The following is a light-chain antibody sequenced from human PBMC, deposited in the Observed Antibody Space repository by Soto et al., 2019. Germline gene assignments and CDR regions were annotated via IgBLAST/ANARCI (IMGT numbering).Light chain of an antibody. CDR3: QQFSTLPPVP. Sequence: TKSPATLSVSPGERATLPCRASQSVSSNLAWYRQIPGQAPRLLIYGASTRATGIPARFSGSGSGTEFTLTISILQPEDFAIYCSQQFSTLPPVPFGGGTKLDI. J-gene: IGKJ4*01. V-gene: IGKV3-15*01. CDR1: QSVSSN. CDR2: GAS.